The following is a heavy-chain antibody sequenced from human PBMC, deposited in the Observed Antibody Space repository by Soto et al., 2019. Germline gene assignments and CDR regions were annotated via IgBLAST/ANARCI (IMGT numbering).Heavy chain of an antibody. D-gene: IGHD3-10*01. CDR3: ARGQAGGSGSFYYYFDY. J-gene: IGHJ4*02. CDR1: GYTFTSYA. CDR2: INAGNGHT. Sequence: GASVKVSCKASGYTFTSYAMHWVRQAPGQRLEWMGWINAGNGHTNYSQKFQGRVTITRDTSASTAYMELSSLRSEDTAIYFCARGQAGGSGSFYYYFDYWGQGTPVTVSS. V-gene: IGHV1-3*01.